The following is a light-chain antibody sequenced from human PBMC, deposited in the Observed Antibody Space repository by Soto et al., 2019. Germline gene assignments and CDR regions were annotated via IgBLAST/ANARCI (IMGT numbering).Light chain of an antibody. Sequence: QSVLTQSPSASASLGASVRLTCTLSSGHSNYAVAWHQQQPEKGPRYLMKVNSDGRHWRGDGIPDRFSGSSSGADRYLIISSLQSDDEADYYCQTWDTGVVFGGGTKLTVL. V-gene: IGLV4-69*01. CDR2: VNSDGRH. CDR1: SGHSNYA. J-gene: IGLJ2*01. CDR3: QTWDTGVV.